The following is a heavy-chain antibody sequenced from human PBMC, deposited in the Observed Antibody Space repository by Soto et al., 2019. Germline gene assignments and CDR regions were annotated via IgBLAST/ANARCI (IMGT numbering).Heavy chain of an antibody. CDR1: GGSFSGYY. CDR2: INHSGST. V-gene: IGHV4-34*01. CDR3: ARGGITMVRGVTDY. J-gene: IGHJ4*02. Sequence: SETLSLTCAVYGGSFSGYYWSWIRQPPGKGLEWIGEINHSGSTNYNPSLKSRVTISVDTSKNQFSLKLSSVTAADTAVYYCARGGITMVRGVTDYWGQGTLVTVSS. D-gene: IGHD3-10*01.